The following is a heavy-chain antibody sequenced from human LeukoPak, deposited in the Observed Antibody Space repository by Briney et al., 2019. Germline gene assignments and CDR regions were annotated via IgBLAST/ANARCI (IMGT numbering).Heavy chain of an antibody. CDR2: ISYDGSNK. J-gene: IGHJ3*02. CDR3: ARDGGTTGNAFDI. Sequence: PGGSLRLSCAASGFTFSSYAMHWVRQAPGKGLEWVAVISYDGSNKYYADYVKGRFTISRDNSKNTLYLQMNSLRAEDTAVYYCARDGGTTGNAFDIWGQGRMVTVSS. D-gene: IGHD4-17*01. V-gene: IGHV3-30*01. CDR1: GFTFSSYA.